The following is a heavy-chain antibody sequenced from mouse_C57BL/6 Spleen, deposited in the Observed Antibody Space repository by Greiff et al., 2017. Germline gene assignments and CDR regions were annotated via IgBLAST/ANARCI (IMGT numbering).Heavy chain of an antibody. Sequence: EVKLVESEGGLVQPGSSMKLSCTASGFTFSDYYMAWVRQVPEKGLEWVANINYDGSSTYYLDSLKSRFIISRDNAKNILYLQMSSLKSEDTATYYCARDRSYDYDWYFDVWGTGTTVTVSS. J-gene: IGHJ1*03. CDR2: INYDGSST. D-gene: IGHD2-4*01. V-gene: IGHV5-16*01. CDR1: GFTFSDYY. CDR3: ARDRSYDYDWYFDV.